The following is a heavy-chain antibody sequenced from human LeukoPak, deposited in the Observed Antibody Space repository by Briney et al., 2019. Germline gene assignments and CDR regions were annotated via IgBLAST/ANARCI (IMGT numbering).Heavy chain of an antibody. Sequence: GASVKVSCKASGYTFTGYYMHWVRQAPGQGLEWMGWINPNSGGTNYAQKFQGRVTMTRDTSISTAYMELSRLRSDDTAEYYCARDYYGLPNYYYYMDVWGKGTTVTVSS. D-gene: IGHD3-22*01. V-gene: IGHV1-2*02. CDR3: ARDYYGLPNYYYYMDV. J-gene: IGHJ6*03. CDR1: GYTFTGYY. CDR2: INPNSGGT.